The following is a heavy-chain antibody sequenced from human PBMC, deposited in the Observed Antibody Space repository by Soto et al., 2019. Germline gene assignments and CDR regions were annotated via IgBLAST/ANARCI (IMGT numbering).Heavy chain of an antibody. Sequence: QVRLMQSGPEVRRPGASVTVSCKASGYTFTHYFIHWARRAPGQGLEWMGYINPKSGDTHYSQTFRGRVSMTRYTSTDTANMGLSSLKSDDTAVYFCARVPGHKNSRGDFWGQGTPITVSS. CDR3: ARVPGHKNSRGDF. J-gene: IGHJ4*02. D-gene: IGHD1-7*01. CDR2: INPKSGDT. V-gene: IGHV1-2*02. CDR1: GYTFTHYF.